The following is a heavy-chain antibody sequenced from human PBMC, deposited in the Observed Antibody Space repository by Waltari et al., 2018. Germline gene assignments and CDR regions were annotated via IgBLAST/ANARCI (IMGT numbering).Heavy chain of an antibody. D-gene: IGHD4-17*01. V-gene: IGHV4-39*01. CDR3: GRIAFGDDGGYFQH. CDR2: MQYRGST. J-gene: IGHJ1*01. Sequence: QLQLQESGPGLVKPSETLSLTCTVSGGSISTNYNWGWIRQPPGKGLEWMGNMQYRGSTFYNPSLKSRVTISLDTSKNQFSLRLSSVGAADTAVHFCGRIAFGDDGGYFQHWGQGTLVTVSS. CDR1: GGSISTNYN.